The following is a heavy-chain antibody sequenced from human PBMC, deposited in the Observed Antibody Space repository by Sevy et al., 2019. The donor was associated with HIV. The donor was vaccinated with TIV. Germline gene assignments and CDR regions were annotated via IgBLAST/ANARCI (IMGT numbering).Heavy chain of an antibody. D-gene: IGHD2-15*01. CDR2: INRNSGGT. V-gene: IGHV1-2*02. Sequence: ASVKVSCKASGYTFTGYYMHWVRQAPGQGLEWMGWINRNSGGTNYAQKFQGRVTMTRDTSISTAYMELSRLRSDDTAVCYCARERVYCSGGSCKPEGWFDAWGQGTLVTVSS. CDR1: GYTFTGYY. CDR3: ARERVYCSGGSCKPEGWFDA. J-gene: IGHJ5*02.